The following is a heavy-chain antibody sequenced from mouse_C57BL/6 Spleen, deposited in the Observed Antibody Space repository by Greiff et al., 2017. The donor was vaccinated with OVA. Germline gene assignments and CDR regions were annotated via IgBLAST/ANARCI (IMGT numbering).Heavy chain of an antibody. CDR3: ERRGGKGDMDY. CDR2: INPYNGGT. Sequence: EVQLQQSGPVLVKPGASVKMSCKASGYTFTDYYMNWVKQSHGKSLEWIGVINPYNGGTSYNQKFKGKATLTVDKSSSTAYMELNSLTSEDSAVYYCERRGGKGDMDYWGQGTSVTVSS. V-gene: IGHV1-19*01. CDR1: GYTFTDYY. J-gene: IGHJ4*01. D-gene: IGHD1-1*02.